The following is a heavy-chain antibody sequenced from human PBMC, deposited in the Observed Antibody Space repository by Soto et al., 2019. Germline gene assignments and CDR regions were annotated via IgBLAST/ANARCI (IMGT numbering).Heavy chain of an antibody. Sequence: ASVKVSCKASGGTFSNYAFSWVRQAPGQGLEWMGGILPIFTTATYAPKFQDRVTITVDESTSTVYMDLSSLRSEDTALYYCAKDIGFQQHLFVFDNWGQGTLVTVSS. J-gene: IGHJ4*02. CDR2: ILPIFTTA. D-gene: IGHD6-13*01. CDR3: AKDIGFQQHLFVFDN. CDR1: GGTFSNYA. V-gene: IGHV1-69*13.